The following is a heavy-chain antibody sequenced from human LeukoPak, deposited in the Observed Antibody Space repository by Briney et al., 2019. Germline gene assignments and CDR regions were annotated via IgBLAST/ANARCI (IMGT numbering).Heavy chain of an antibody. CDR3: ARDYRAMDV. CDR1: GFTVSSNY. V-gene: IGHV3-66*01. J-gene: IGHJ6*02. CDR2: IYSGGST. Sequence: GGSLRLSCAASGFTVSSNYMSWVRQAPGKGLEWVSVIYSGGSTYYADSVKGRFTISRDNARNSLYLQMNSLRDEDTAVYYCARDYRAMDVWGRGTTVTVSS.